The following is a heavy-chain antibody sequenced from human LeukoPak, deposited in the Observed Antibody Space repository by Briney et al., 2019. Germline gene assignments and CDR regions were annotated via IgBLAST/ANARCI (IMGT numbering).Heavy chain of an antibody. V-gene: IGHV3-7*01. CDR2: IKQDGSEK. D-gene: IGHD3-9*01. Sequence: GGSLRLSCAASGFTFSSYWMSWVRQAPGKGLEWVANIKQDGSEKYYVDSVKGRFTISRDNAKNSLYLQMNSLRAEDTAVYYCAKGPENVLRYFDWLNFYFDYWGQGTLVTVSS. CDR3: AKGPENVLRYFDWLNFYFDY. J-gene: IGHJ4*02. CDR1: GFTFSSYW.